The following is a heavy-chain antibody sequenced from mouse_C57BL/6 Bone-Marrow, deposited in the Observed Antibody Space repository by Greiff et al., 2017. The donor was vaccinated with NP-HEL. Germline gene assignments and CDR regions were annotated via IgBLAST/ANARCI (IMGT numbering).Heavy chain of an antibody. D-gene: IGHD1-1*01. J-gene: IGHJ1*03. Sequence: EVKLVESGGGLVQPGESLKLSCEANEYEFPSHDMSWVRKTPEKRLELVAAINSDGGSTYYPDTMERRAIISRDNTKKTLYLQMSSLRSEDTALYYYARHGHYYGSSYWYIDVWGTGTTVTVSS. CDR1: EYEFPSHD. V-gene: IGHV5-2*03. CDR3: ARHGHYYGSSYWYIDV. CDR2: INSDGGST.